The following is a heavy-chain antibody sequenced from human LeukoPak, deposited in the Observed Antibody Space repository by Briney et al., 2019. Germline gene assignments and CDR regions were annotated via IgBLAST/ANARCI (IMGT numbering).Heavy chain of an antibody. Sequence: GGSLRLSCAASGFTFSSYCMSWVRQAPGKGLEWVANIKQDGSEKYYADSVKGRFTISRDNAKNSLYLQMNSLRAEDTAVYYCARGDSGSYLSYYYYYMDVWGKGTTVTVSS. D-gene: IGHD1-26*01. CDR1: GFTFSSYC. CDR3: ARGDSGSYLSYYYYYMDV. V-gene: IGHV3-7*01. J-gene: IGHJ6*03. CDR2: IKQDGSEK.